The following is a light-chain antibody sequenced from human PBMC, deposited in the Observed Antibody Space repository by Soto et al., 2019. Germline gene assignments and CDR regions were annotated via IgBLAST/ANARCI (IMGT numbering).Light chain of an antibody. Sequence: IQLTQSPSSLSASVGDRVTITCRASQGINTFLAWYQQKAGKAPKLLIYAASTLQSGVPSRFSGSGSGTDFTLTISSLQSEDFATYYCQQANSFPFTFGHGTKLGIK. CDR1: QGINTF. J-gene: IGKJ2*01. CDR3: QQANSFPFT. V-gene: IGKV1-9*01. CDR2: AAS.